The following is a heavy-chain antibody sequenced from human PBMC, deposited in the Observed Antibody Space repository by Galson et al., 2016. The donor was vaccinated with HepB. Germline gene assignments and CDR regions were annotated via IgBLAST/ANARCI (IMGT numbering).Heavy chain of an antibody. CDR3: ARRSGVAATEYDYYYMDV. J-gene: IGHJ6*03. Sequence: QSGAEVKKPGESLRISCKGSGYSFTNYWITWVRQMPGKGLEWMGTIDPSDSYTNYSPSFQGHVTISADKSISTAYLQWSSLKASDTAMYYCARRSGVAATEYDYYYMDVWGKGTTVTVSS. CDR2: IDPSDSYT. D-gene: IGHD2-15*01. V-gene: IGHV5-10-1*01. CDR1: GYSFTNYW.